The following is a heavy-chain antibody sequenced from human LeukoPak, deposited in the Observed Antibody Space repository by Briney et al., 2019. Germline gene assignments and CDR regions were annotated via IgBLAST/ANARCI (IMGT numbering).Heavy chain of an antibody. D-gene: IGHD6-13*01. CDR2: ISSSGSTI. CDR1: GFTFSSYE. V-gene: IGHV3-48*03. Sequence: PGGSLRLSCAASGFTFSSYEMNWVRQAPGKGLEGVSYISSSGSTIYYADSVKGRFTISRDNAKNSLYLQMNSLRAEDTAVYYCARVGGSSSSWEAFDIWGQGTMVTVSS. J-gene: IGHJ3*02. CDR3: ARVGGSSSSWEAFDI.